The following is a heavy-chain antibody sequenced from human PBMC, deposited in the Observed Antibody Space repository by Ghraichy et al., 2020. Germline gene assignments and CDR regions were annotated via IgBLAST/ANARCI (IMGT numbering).Heavy chain of an antibody. CDR2: INHSGST. V-gene: IGHV4-34*01. J-gene: IGHJ6*02. CDR3: ARGGGWNYNYYYYGMDV. CDR1: GGSFSGYY. D-gene: IGHD1-7*01. Sequence: SETLSLTCAVYGGSFSGYYWSWIRQPPGKGLEWIGEINHSGSTNYNPSLKSRVTISVDTSKNQFSLKLSSVTAADTAVYYCARGGGWNYNYYYYGMDVWGQGTTVTVSS.